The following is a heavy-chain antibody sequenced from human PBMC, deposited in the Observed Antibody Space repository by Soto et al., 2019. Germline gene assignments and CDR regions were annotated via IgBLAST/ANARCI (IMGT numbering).Heavy chain of an antibody. J-gene: IGHJ6*02. CDR1: GGSISSYY. CDR2: IDTSGTT. D-gene: IGHD3-10*01. V-gene: IGHV4-4*07. CDR3: ARGPRGYVYYHGMDV. Sequence: LSLTCTASGGSISSYYVSWIRQSAGKGLEWIGRIDTSGTTNYNPSLKSRVTMSVDASKNHFSLNLSSVTAADTAVYYCARGPRGYVYYHGMDVWGHGTTVTVSS.